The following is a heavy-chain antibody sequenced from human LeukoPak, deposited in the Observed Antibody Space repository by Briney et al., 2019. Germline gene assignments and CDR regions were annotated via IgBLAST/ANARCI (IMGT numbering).Heavy chain of an antibody. D-gene: IGHD1-26*01. Sequence: GGSLRLSCAASGFTFSSYGMHWVRQAPGKGLEWVAVISYDGSNKYYADSVKGRFTISRDNSKNTLYLQMNSLRAEDTAVYYCARGGSYAPGAFDIWGQGTMVTVSS. CDR3: ARGGSYAPGAFDI. V-gene: IGHV3-30*19. J-gene: IGHJ3*02. CDR2: ISYDGSNK. CDR1: GFTFSSYG.